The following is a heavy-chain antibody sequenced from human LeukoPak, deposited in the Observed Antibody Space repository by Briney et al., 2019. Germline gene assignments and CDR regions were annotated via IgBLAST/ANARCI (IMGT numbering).Heavy chain of an antibody. CDR1: GYTFTSYY. CDR3: ARDAQGHHDAFDI. CDR2: INPSGGST. Sequence: ASVKVSCKASGYTFTSYYMHWVRQAPGQGLEWMGIINPSGGSTSYAQKFQGRVTMTRDTSTGTVYMELSSLRSEDTAVYYCARDAQGHHDAFDIWGQGTMVTVSS. J-gene: IGHJ3*02. V-gene: IGHV1-46*01.